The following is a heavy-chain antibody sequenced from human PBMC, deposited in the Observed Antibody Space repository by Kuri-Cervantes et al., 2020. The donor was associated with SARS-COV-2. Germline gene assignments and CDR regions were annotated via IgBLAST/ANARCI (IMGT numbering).Heavy chain of an antibody. J-gene: IGHJ4*02. CDR3: ARDGDY. Sequence: LSLTCAASGFTFSDYCMNWIRQAPGKGLEWVSFINRGGGTKYYADSVKGRFTISRDDSKNTLYLQMDSLRDDDTAVYYCARDGDYWGQGTLVTVSS. CDR1: GFTFSDYC. V-gene: IGHV3-11*04. CDR2: INRGGGTK.